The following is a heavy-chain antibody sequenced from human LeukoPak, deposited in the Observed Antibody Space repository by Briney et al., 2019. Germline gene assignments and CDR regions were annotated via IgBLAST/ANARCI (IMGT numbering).Heavy chain of an antibody. CDR3: ARGSCSSRSCYKRVNGLDV. D-gene: IGHD2-2*01. CDR1: GFAFSNYD. Sequence: GGSLRLSCAASGFAFSNYDMHWVRQATGKGLEWVSAFHTAGDIHYSGSVKGRFATSRENAKNSFYLQMNNLRAGDTAVYYCARGSCSSRSCYKRVNGLDVWGQGTPVTVSS. CDR2: FHTAGDI. J-gene: IGHJ6*02. V-gene: IGHV3-13*01.